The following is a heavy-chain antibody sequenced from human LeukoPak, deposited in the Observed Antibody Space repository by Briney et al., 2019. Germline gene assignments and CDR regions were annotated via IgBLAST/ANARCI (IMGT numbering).Heavy chain of an antibody. D-gene: IGHD2-15*01. Sequence: ASVKVSCTASGHIFTVDSIHWVRQAPGQGLEWLGWVHLNGGGTYRAQKFEGRVTMTKGSSISTASLDLSGLTSDDTAVYYCAIAQRCSGGTCYAWTDAFHVWGQGTKVIVSS. CDR1: GHIFTVDS. J-gene: IGHJ3*01. V-gene: IGHV1-2*02. CDR3: AIAQRCSGGTCYAWTDAFHV. CDR2: VHLNGGGT.